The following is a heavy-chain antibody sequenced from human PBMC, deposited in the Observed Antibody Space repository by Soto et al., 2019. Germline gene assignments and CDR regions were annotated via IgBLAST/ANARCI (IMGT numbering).Heavy chain of an antibody. D-gene: IGHD3-22*01. CDR3: ARQIYDSDTGPNFQYYFDS. CDR1: GYSFAGYW. V-gene: IGHV5-10-1*01. Sequence: PGESLKISCXGSGYSFAGYWITWVRQKPGKGLEWMGRIDPSDSQTYYSPSFRGHVTISVTKSITTVFLQWSSLRASGTAMYYCARQIYDSDTGPNFQYYFDSWGQGTPVTVSS. CDR2: IDPSDSQT. J-gene: IGHJ4*02.